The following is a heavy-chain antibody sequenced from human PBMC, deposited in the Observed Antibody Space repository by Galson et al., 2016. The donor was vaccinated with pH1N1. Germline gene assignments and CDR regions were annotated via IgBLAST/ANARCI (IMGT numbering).Heavy chain of an antibody. D-gene: IGHD3-22*01. CDR1: GFSLTTTGVG. V-gene: IGHV2-5*02. CDR2: IYWDDDK. CDR3: VRTVHRLGYGPDY. J-gene: IGHJ4*02. Sequence: PALVKPTQTLTLTCTFSGFSLTTTGVGVGWIRQPPGEALEWLALIYWDDDKRYRQSLKNRLTLTNGNSRNEVVLTMTDMDPVDTATYYCVRTVHRLGYGPDYWGQGILVTVSS.